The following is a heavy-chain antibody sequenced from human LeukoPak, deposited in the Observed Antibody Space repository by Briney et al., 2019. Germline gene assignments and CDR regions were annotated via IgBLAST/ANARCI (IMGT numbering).Heavy chain of an antibody. CDR2: IYYSGST. CDR3: ARCGYYDFWSGYNPATFDY. CDR1: GGSISSSSYY. Sequence: SETLSLTCTVSGGSISSSSYYWGWIRQPRGKGLEWIGSIYYSGSTYYSPSLKSRVTISVDTSKNQFSLKLSSVTAADTAVYYCARCGYYDFWSGYNPATFDYWGQGTLVTVSS. D-gene: IGHD3-3*01. J-gene: IGHJ4*02. V-gene: IGHV4-39*01.